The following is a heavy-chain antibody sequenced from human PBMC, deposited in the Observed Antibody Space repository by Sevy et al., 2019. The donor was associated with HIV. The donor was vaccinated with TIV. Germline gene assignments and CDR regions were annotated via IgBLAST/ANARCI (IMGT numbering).Heavy chain of an antibody. J-gene: IGHJ4*02. CDR1: GFTFSRFE. CDR2: ISSSGSLV. CDR3: TRDLPPSATTVAHFDY. D-gene: IGHD4-17*01. Sequence: GGSLRLSCAASGFTFSRFEMNWVRQTPGKGLEWVSFISSSGSLVYYADSVKGRFTISRDNAKNSLYLQMNSLRAEDTGVYYCTRDLPPSATTVAHFDYWGQGTLVTVSS. V-gene: IGHV3-48*03.